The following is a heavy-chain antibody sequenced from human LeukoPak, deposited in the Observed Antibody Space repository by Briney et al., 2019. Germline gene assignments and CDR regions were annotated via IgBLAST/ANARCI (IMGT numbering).Heavy chain of an antibody. J-gene: IGHJ6*02. D-gene: IGHD6-19*01. Sequence: LPGGSLRLSCAASGFTFSSYAMHWVRQAPGKGLEWVAVISYDGSNKYYADSVKGRFTISRDNSKNTLYLQMNSLRAEDTAVYYCARDTEAVAGVFYYYYGMDVWGQGTTVTVSS. CDR1: GFTFSSYA. V-gene: IGHV3-30-3*01. CDR2: ISYDGSNK. CDR3: ARDTEAVAGVFYYYYGMDV.